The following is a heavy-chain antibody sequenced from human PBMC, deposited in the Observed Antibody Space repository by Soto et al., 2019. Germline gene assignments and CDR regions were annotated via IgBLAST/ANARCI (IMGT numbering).Heavy chain of an antibody. V-gene: IGHV1-18*01. CDR1: GYIFTTYG. Sequence: QVHLVQSGAEVKKPGAAVKVSCKGSGYIFTTYGITWVRQAPGQGLEWMGLISAHNGNTNYAQNLQGRVTVTRDTSTSTAYMDLRNLRSDDTVVYYCARWRYGDYWGQGALVTVSS. CDR3: ARWRYGDY. J-gene: IGHJ4*02. D-gene: IGHD1-1*01. CDR2: ISAHNGNT.